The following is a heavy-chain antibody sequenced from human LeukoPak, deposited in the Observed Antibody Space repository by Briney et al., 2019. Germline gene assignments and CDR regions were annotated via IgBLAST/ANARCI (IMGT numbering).Heavy chain of an antibody. Sequence: SETLSLTCTVSGGSISSYYWSWIRQPPGKGLEWIGYIYYSGSTNYNPSLKSRVTISVGTSKNQFSLKLSSVTAADTAVYYCARASLAYCGGDCYSHFDYWGQGTLVTVSS. CDR1: GGSISSYY. CDR3: ARASLAYCGGDCYSHFDY. V-gene: IGHV4-59*01. CDR2: IYYSGST. J-gene: IGHJ4*02. D-gene: IGHD2-21*02.